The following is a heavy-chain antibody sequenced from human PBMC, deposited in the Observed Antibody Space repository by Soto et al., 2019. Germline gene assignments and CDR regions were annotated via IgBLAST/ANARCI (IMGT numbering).Heavy chain of an antibody. CDR1: GFSLTTTGVG. CDR2: IYWDDDK. D-gene: IGHD2-2*01. J-gene: IGHJ6*02. CDR3: AHSGCISTTCYGDYYYYAMDV. Sequence: QITLKESGPTLVKPTQTLTLTCTFSGFSLTTTGVGVGWIRQPPGKALEWLALIYWDDDKRYSPSLKSRLTVTKDTSNNQVVLTMTNMDPVDTATYYCAHSGCISTTCYGDYYYYAMDVWGQGTTVTVSS. V-gene: IGHV2-5*02.